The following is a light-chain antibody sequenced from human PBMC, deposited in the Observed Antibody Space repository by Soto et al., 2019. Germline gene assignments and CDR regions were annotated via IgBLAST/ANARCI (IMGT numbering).Light chain of an antibody. CDR1: QSVSSF. CDR2: DAS. J-gene: IGKJ4*01. Sequence: EVVLTQSPVTLSLSPGERATLSCRASQSVSSFLAWYQQKPGQAPKLLIYDASNRATGIPARFSGSGSGKDFTLTINSLEPEDFAVYYCQQRSYWPPLTFGGGTKVEIK. V-gene: IGKV3-11*01. CDR3: QQRSYWPPLT.